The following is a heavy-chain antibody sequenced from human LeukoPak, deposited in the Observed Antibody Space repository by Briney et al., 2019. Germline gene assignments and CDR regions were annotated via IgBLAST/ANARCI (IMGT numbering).Heavy chain of an antibody. CDR3: ARGPTWIQLWFFDY. V-gene: IGHV1-18*01. Sequence: ASVKVSCKASGYTFSSYVISWVRQAPGQGLEWMGWISAYNGNTNYAQKLQGRVTMTTDTSTSTAYMELRSLRSDDTAVYYCARGPTWIQLWFFDYWGQGTLVTVSS. CDR2: ISAYNGNT. J-gene: IGHJ4*02. CDR1: GYTFSSYV. D-gene: IGHD5-18*01.